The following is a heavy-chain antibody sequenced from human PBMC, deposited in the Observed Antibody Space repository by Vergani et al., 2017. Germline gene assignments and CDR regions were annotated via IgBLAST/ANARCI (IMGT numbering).Heavy chain of an antibody. Sequence: QITLKESGPTLVKPTQTLTLTCTFSGFSLSTSGVGLGWIRQPPGNALEWLALIYWDDDKRYSPSLKSRLTITKDTSKNQVVLTMTNMAPVDTATYYCSHMRNYYGSGSYSWFDPWGQGTLVTVSS. J-gene: IGHJ5*02. CDR1: GFSLSTSGVG. V-gene: IGHV2-5*02. D-gene: IGHD3-10*01. CDR3: SHMRNYYGSGSYSWFDP. CDR2: IYWDDDK.